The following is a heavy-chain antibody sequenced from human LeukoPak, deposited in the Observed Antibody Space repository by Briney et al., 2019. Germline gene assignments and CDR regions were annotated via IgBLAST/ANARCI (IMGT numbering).Heavy chain of an antibody. Sequence: GGSLRLSCAASGFTFSSYWMSWVRQAPGKGLEWVANIKQDGSEKYYVDSVKGRFTISRDNSKNTLYLQMNSLRAEDTAVYYCARDTAPLGMDVWGQGTTVTVSS. CDR3: ARDTAPLGMDV. V-gene: IGHV3-7*01. J-gene: IGHJ6*02. CDR1: GFTFSSYW. D-gene: IGHD5-18*01. CDR2: IKQDGSEK.